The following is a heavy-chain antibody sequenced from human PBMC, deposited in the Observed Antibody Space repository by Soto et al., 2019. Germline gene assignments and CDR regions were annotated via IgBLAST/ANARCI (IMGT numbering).Heavy chain of an antibody. V-gene: IGHV1-18*01. CDR2: ISGYNGNT. Sequence: GASVKVSGKASGYTFTTYGIHWVRQAPGQGLEWMGWISGYNGNTNYAQKFQGRVTMTTDTSTTTAYMDLRSLRSDDTAVYYCGRERDGSSWSSAEYLQHWGQGTLVTVSS. CDR1: GYTFTTYG. D-gene: IGHD6-13*01. CDR3: GRERDGSSWSSAEYLQH. J-gene: IGHJ1*01.